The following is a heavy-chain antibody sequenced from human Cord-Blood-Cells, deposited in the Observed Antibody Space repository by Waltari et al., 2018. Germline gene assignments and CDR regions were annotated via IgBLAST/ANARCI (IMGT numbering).Heavy chain of an antibody. D-gene: IGHD5-18*01. Sequence: QVQLQQWGAGLLKPSETLSLTCAVYGGSFSGYYWSWIRQPPGKGLEWIGEINHSGSTNYNPSLKSRVTISVDTSKNQFSLKLSSVTAADTAMYYCARLSTAMVTMNAFDIWGQGTMVTVSS. CDR1: GGSFSGYY. J-gene: IGHJ3*02. CDR3: ARLSTAMVTMNAFDI. CDR2: INHSGST. V-gene: IGHV4-34*01.